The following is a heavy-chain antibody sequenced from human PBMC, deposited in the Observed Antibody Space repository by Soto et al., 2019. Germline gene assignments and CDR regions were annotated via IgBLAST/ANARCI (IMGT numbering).Heavy chain of an antibody. CDR2: ISYDGSNK. J-gene: IGHJ5*02. CDR1: GFTFSSYA. D-gene: IGHD6-13*01. Sequence: QVQLVESGGGVVQPGRSLRLSCAASGFTFSSYAMHWVRQAPGKGLEWVAVISYDGSNKYYADSVKGRFTISRDNSKNTLYLQMNSLRAEDTAVYYCARSGRPVYSSSWYSGPWGQGTLVTVSS. V-gene: IGHV3-30-3*01. CDR3: ARSGRPVYSSSWYSGP.